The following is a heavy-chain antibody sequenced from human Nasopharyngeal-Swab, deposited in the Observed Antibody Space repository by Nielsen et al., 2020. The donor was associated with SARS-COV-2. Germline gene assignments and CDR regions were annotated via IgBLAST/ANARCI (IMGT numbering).Heavy chain of an antibody. V-gene: IGHV3-7*01. CDR2: IKQDGSEK. D-gene: IGHD3-10*01. CDR1: GFTFSSYW. CDR3: ARGSYYGSGSSVDY. Sequence: GSLRLSCAASGFTFSSYWMSWVRQAPGKGLEWVANIKQDGSEKYYVDSVKGRFTISRDNAKNSLYLQMNSLRAEDTAVYYCARGSYYGSGSSVDYWGQGTLVTVSS. J-gene: IGHJ4*02.